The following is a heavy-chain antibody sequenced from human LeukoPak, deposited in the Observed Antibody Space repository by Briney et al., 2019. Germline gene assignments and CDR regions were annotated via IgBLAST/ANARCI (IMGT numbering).Heavy chain of an antibody. CDR2: IKSKTDGGTT. Sequence: GGSLRLSCAVSGFTFSNAWMTWVRQAPGKGLEWVGRIKSKTDGGTTDYAAPVKGRFTISRDDSKNTLYLQMNSLRAEDTAVYYCTKCLTIPPPGAGRCPVDYWGQGTLVTVSS. V-gene: IGHV3-15*01. D-gene: IGHD2-21*01. CDR3: TKCLTIPPPGAGRCPVDY. J-gene: IGHJ4*02. CDR1: GFTFSNAW.